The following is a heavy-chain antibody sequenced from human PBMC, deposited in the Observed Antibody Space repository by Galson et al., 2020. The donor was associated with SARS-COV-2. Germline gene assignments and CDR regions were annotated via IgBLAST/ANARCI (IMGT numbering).Heavy chain of an antibody. J-gene: IGHJ5*02. D-gene: IGHD6-13*01. CDR3: ARFGGKTPHDLRSWTKTDPDVEDDWLDP. V-gene: IGHV5-51*01. CDR1: GYNFATYW. Sequence: GGSLRLSCKGSGYNFATYWIAWVRQMPGKGLEWMGIIYPGDSDDRYSPSFQGQVTISADTSISTAYLQWSSLKASDTAMYYCARFGGKTPHDLRSWTKTDPDVEDDWLDPWGQGTQVTVSS. CDR2: IYPGDSDD.